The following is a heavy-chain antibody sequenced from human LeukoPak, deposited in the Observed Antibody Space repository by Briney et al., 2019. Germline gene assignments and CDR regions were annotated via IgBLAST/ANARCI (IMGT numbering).Heavy chain of an antibody. J-gene: IGHJ4*02. CDR3: ARYSSSSNFDY. D-gene: IGHD6-6*01. V-gene: IGHV4-59*01. Sequence: PSETLSLTCTVSGGSISSYYWSWIRQPPGKGLEWIGYIYYSGSTNYNPSLKSRVTISVDTSKNQFSLKLRSVTAADTAVYYCARYSSSSNFDYWGQGTLVTVSS. CDR2: IYYSGST. CDR1: GGSISSYY.